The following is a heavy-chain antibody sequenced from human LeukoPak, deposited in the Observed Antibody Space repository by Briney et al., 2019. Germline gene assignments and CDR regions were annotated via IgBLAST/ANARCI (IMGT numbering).Heavy chain of an antibody. CDR2: ISYDGSNK. Sequence: TGGSLRLSCAASGFTFSSYGMHWVRQAPGKGLEWVAVISYDGSNKYYADSVKGRFTISRDNSKNTLYLQVNSLRAEDTAVYYCAKDSKRWKTYYYESGSYYFESWGQGTLVTVSS. J-gene: IGHJ4*02. CDR1: GFTFSSYG. D-gene: IGHD3-10*01. V-gene: IGHV3-30*18. CDR3: AKDSKRWKTYYYESGSYYFES.